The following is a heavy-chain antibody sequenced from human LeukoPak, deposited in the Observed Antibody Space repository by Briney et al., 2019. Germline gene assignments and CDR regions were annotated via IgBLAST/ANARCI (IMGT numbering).Heavy chain of an antibody. Sequence: SQTLSLTCAVSGGSISSGGYSWSWIRQPPGKGLEWIGYIYHSGSTYYNPSLKSRVTISVDRSKNQFSLKLSSVTAADPAVYYCASSYYYDSSGYYYQLDYWGQGTLVTVSS. V-gene: IGHV4-30-2*01. J-gene: IGHJ4*02. D-gene: IGHD3-22*01. CDR3: ASSYYYDSSGYYYQLDY. CDR2: IYHSGST. CDR1: GGSISSGGYS.